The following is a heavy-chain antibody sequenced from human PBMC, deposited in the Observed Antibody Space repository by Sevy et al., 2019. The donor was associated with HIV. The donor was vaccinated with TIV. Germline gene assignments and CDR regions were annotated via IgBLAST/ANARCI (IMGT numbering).Heavy chain of an antibody. CDR2: IKSKTDGGTT. Sequence: GGSLRLSCSASGFDFFNVWMTWVRQAPGRGLEWVGRIKSKTDGGTTDYAAPVKGRFSIFTDDSKHTVYLQMNSLKIEDTALYYCTTFSTYWGQGTLVTVSS. CDR1: GFDFFNVW. V-gene: IGHV3-15*01. D-gene: IGHD2-2*01. CDR3: TTFSTY. J-gene: IGHJ4*02.